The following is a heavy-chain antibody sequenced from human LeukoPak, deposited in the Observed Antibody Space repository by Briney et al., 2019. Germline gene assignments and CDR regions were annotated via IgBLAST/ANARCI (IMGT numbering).Heavy chain of an antibody. CDR1: GGSISSYY. CDR2: IYYSGST. J-gene: IGHJ6*02. D-gene: IGHD3-10*01. Sequence: PSETLSLTCTVSGGSISSYYWSWIRQPPGKGLEWIGYIYYSGSTNYNPSLKSRVTISVDTSKNQFSLKLSPVTAADTAVYYCARVSSRVIISPRTLIYYGMDVWGQGTTVTVSS. CDR3: ARVSSRVIISPRTLIYYGMDV. V-gene: IGHV4-59*01.